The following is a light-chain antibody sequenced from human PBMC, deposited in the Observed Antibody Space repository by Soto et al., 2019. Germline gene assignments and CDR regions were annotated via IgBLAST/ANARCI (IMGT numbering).Light chain of an antibody. V-gene: IGKV1-5*03. CDR1: QSVSIW. J-gene: IGKJ1*01. CDR2: KSS. CDR3: QQFKAPPWT. Sequence: QMSQCASSRVYSVGHVVTNSFRASQSVSIWLAWYQQRPGRAPKLLIYKSSILESGVPSRFSGSGSGTEFTVPISRLQPGDFATYYCQQFKAPPWTFRQGTKVDIK.